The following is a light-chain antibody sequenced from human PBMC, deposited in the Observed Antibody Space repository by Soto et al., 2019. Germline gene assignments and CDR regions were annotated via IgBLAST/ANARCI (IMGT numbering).Light chain of an antibody. J-gene: IGKJ1*01. CDR2: AAS. CDR3: QQANSFTRT. V-gene: IGKV1-12*01. Sequence: DIQMTQSPSTLSASVGDRVSINCRASQSISAWLAWYQQKPGKDPKLLIYAASSLQSGVPSRFSGSGSGTDFTLTISSLQPEDFATYYCQQANSFTRTFGQGTKVDIK. CDR1: QSISAW.